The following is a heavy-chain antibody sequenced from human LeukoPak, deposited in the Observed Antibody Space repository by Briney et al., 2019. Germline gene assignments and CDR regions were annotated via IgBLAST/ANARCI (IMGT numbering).Heavy chain of an antibody. CDR3: ARDPTYGDYGGFFDY. CDR2: INAGNGNT. D-gene: IGHD4-17*01. V-gene: IGHV1-3*01. J-gene: IGHJ4*02. CDR1: GYTFTSYA. Sequence: ASVKVSCKASGYTFTSYAMHWVRQAPGQRLEWMGWINAGNGNTKYSQKFQGRVTMTRDTSTSTVYMELSSLRSEDTAVYYCARDPTYGDYGGFFDYWGQGTLVTVSS.